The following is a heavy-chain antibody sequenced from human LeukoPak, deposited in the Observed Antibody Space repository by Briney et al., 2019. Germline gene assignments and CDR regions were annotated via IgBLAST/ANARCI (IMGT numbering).Heavy chain of an antibody. D-gene: IGHD3-9*01. J-gene: IGHJ1*01. Sequence: GASVTVSCKVSGYVFGGYGLSWVRQAPDQGLEWLGWIAPYEGDTQYTPKLQDRITLTADTATTTVYMELRSLREDDSAVYYCASNFIRTGYFGEYYLHWGQGTQVVVSS. CDR2: IAPYEGDT. V-gene: IGHV1-18*01. CDR3: ASNFIRTGYFGEYYLH. CDR1: GYVFGGYG.